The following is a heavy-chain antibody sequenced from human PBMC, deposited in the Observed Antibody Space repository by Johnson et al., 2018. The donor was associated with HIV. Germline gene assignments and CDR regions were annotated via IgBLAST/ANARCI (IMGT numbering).Heavy chain of an antibody. CDR3: AKDRMYDYGDYGGAFDI. CDR1: GFTFDDYA. Sequence: VQLVESGGALVQPGRSLRLSCAASGFTFDDYAMHWVRQAPGKGLEWVSGISWNSGNKGYVDSVKGRFTISRDNAKNSLYLQMNSLRAEDTAVYYCAKDRMYDYGDYGGAFDIWGQGTMVTVSS. V-gene: IGHV3-9*01. D-gene: IGHD4-17*01. J-gene: IGHJ3*02. CDR2: ISWNSGNK.